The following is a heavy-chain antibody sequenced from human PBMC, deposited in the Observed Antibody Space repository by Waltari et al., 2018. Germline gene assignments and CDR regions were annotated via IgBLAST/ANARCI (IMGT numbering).Heavy chain of an antibody. CDR2: IKPDGSGK. V-gene: IGHV3-7*01. Sequence: EVQLVESGGDSVQPGGSLRLSCAASGFTFSNFWMSWVRQASGKGLQWVASIKPDGSGKYYVESVKGRFTISRDNAKNSLNLQMDSLRVEDTAVYFCARDVLWGQGTRVTVSP. CDR3: ARDVL. D-gene: IGHD2-15*01. J-gene: IGHJ4*02. CDR1: GFTFSNFW.